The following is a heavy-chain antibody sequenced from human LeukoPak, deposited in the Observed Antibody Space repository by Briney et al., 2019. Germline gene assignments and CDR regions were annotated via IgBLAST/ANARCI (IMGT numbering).Heavy chain of an antibody. CDR3: ARVVRYSSRFDP. J-gene: IGHJ5*02. Sequence: SETLSLTCAVSGGSISSGGYSWSWIRQPPGKGLEWIGYIYHSGSTYYNPSLKSRVTISVDTSKNQFSLKLSSVTAADTAVYYCARVVRYSSRFDPWGQGTLVTVSS. D-gene: IGHD6-13*01. V-gene: IGHV4-30-2*01. CDR2: IYHSGST. CDR1: GGSISSGGYS.